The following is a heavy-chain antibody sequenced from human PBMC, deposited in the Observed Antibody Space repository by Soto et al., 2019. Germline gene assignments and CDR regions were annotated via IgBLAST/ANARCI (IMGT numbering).Heavy chain of an antibody. CDR3: ARELYGDYAVDY. Sequence: PGGSLRLSCATSGFTFSTYTMNWVRLAPGKGLEWVSSISGNSGNIYYADSLKGRFTISRDNAKSSLYLQMNSLRAEDTAVYYCARELYGDYAVDYWGQGTLVTVSS. CDR2: ISGNSGNI. CDR1: GFTFSTYT. D-gene: IGHD4-17*01. V-gene: IGHV3-21*01. J-gene: IGHJ4*02.